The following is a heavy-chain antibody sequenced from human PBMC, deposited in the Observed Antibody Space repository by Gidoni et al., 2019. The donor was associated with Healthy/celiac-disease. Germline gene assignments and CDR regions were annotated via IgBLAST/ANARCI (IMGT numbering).Heavy chain of an antibody. Sequence: EVRLLESGGGLVQPGESLRLPCSASGFTFSNYAMCWVRQAPGKGLEWVSGISGSGAGTYYADSVKGRFTISRDNSKKMLYLQMNSLRAEDTAVYYCAKEGRDGYNFAFDYWGQGTLVTVSS. CDR3: AKEGRDGYNFAFDY. J-gene: IGHJ4*02. CDR2: ISGSGAGT. D-gene: IGHD5-12*01. CDR1: GFTFSNYA. V-gene: IGHV3-23*01.